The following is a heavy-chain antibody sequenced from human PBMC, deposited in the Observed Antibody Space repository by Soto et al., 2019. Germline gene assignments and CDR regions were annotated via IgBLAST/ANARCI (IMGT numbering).Heavy chain of an antibody. V-gene: IGHV3-23*01. CDR2: ISGSGGST. J-gene: IGHJ4*02. D-gene: IGHD3-16*02. Sequence: GGSLRLSCAASGFTFSSYAMSWVRQAPGKGLEWVSAISGSGGSTYYADSVKGRFTISRDNSKNTLYLQMNSLRAEDTAVYYCAKGGSLGELSLERVVRYYFDYWGQGTLVTVSS. CDR1: GFTFSSYA. CDR3: AKGGSLGELSLERVVRYYFDY.